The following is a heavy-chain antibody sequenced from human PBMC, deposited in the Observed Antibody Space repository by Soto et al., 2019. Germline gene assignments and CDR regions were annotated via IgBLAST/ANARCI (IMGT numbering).Heavy chain of an antibody. CDR3: AKDEGSSPRGLYYSYYYGMDV. D-gene: IGHD6-13*01. CDR2: ISYDGSNK. J-gene: IGHJ6*02. CDR1: GFTFSSYG. Sequence: QVQLVESGGGVVQPGRSLRLSCAASGFTFSSYGMHWVRQAPGKGLEWVAVISYDGSNKYYADSVKGRFTISRDNSKNTLYLLMNSLRAEDTAVYYCAKDEGSSPRGLYYSYYYGMDVWGQGTTVTVSS. V-gene: IGHV3-30*18.